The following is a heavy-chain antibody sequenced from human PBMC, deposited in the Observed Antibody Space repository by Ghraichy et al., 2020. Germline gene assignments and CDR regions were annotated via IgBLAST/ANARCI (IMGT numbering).Heavy chain of an antibody. CDR2: IYYSGST. D-gene: IGHD5-12*01. CDR1: GGSVSSGSYY. V-gene: IGHV4-61*01. J-gene: IGHJ2*01. Sequence: SETLSLTCTVSGGSVSSGSYYWSWIRQPPGKGLEWIGYIYYSGSTNYNPSLKSRVTISVDTSKNQFSLKLSSVTAADTAVYYCARDGLTRDSGYEEYWYFDLWGRGTLVTVSS. CDR3: ARDGLTRDSGYEEYWYFDL.